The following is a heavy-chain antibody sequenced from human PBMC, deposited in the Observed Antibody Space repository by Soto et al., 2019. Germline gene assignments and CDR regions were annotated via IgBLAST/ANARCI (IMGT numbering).Heavy chain of an antibody. CDR3: AREGNPAIAVAVFLDAFDI. CDR1: GFTFSSYE. J-gene: IGHJ3*02. D-gene: IGHD6-19*01. V-gene: IGHV3-48*03. CDR2: ISGSGSPI. Sequence: GGSLRLSXAASGFTFSSYEMNWVRQAPGKGLEWVSYISGSGSPIYYADSVKGRFTISRDNAKNSLYLQMNSLRAEDTAVYYCAREGNPAIAVAVFLDAFDIWGLGTMVTVS.